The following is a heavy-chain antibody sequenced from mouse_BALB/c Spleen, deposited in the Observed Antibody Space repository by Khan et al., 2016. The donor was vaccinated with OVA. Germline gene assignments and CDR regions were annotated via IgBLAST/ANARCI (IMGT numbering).Heavy chain of an antibody. J-gene: IGHJ3*01. Sequence: VQLKESGPELMKPGASVNIPCKASGYSFTSYYIHWVRQSHGKSLEWIGYIDPFNGGTDYNQKFKGKATLTVDKSSSTAYMHLSILTAEDSAVYYFASGAFGYWGQGTLVTVSA. CDR2: IDPFNGGT. CDR3: ASGAFGY. V-gene: IGHV1S135*01. CDR1: GYSFTSYY.